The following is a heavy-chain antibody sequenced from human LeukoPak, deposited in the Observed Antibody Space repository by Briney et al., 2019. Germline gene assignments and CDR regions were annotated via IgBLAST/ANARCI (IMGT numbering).Heavy chain of an antibody. CDR2: IYYRGSA. J-gene: IGHJ2*01. V-gene: IGHV4-59*08. CDR1: GGSMSRYY. CDR3: ARLGSSSGWPFYWYFDL. Sequence: PSETLSLTCTVSGGSMSRYYWSWIRQPPGKGLEWIGYIYYRGSANYNPSLQSRVSISEDTSKNQFSLKLSSVTAADTAVYYCARLGSSSGWPFYWYFDLWGRGTLVTVSS. D-gene: IGHD6-19*01.